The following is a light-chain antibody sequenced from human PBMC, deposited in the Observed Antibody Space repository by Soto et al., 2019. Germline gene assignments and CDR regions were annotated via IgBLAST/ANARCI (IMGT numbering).Light chain of an antibody. CDR1: QRVSSN. CDR3: QEYNNWHPIT. CDR2: GAS. V-gene: IGKV3D-15*01. J-gene: IGKJ4*01. Sequence: EIVMAQSPATLSVSPGERATLSCRASQRVSSNLAWYQQKPGQAPRLPINGASSRATGIPDRFSGSGSGTDFTLTITSLQSEDFAVYYCQEYNNWHPITFGGGTKVDIK.